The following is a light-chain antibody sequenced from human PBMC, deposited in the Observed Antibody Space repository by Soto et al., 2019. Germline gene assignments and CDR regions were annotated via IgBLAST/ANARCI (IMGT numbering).Light chain of an antibody. CDR2: DAS. CDR3: QQRSNWPPIT. J-gene: IGKJ5*01. CDR1: ESVSTN. Sequence: LAPCEIVTVSCSASESVSTNLAWYQQKPGQAPRLLIYDASNRATGIPARFSGSGSGTDFTLTISSLEPEDFAVYYCQQRSNWPPITFGQGTRLEIK. V-gene: IGKV3-11*01.